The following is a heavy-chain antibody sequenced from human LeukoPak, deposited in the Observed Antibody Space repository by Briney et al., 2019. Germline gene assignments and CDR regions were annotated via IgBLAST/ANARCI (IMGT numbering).Heavy chain of an antibody. D-gene: IGHD3-9*01. CDR1: GGSFSGYY. CDR3: ARVRYFALYGMDV. CDR2: INHSGST. J-gene: IGHJ6*02. V-gene: IGHV4-34*01. Sequence: SETLSLTCAVYGGSFSGYYWSWIRQPPGKGLEWIGEINHSGSTNYNPSLKSRVTISVDTSKNQFSLKLSSVTAADTAVYYCARVRYFALYGMDVWGQGTTVTVSS.